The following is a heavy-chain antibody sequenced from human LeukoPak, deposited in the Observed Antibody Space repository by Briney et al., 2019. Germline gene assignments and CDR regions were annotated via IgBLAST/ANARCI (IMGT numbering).Heavy chain of an antibody. CDR2: ISGSDGST. CDR3: AKDRNYCTNGVCYSGCDY. J-gene: IGHJ4*02. CDR1: GFTFGSYA. V-gene: IGHV3-23*01. D-gene: IGHD2-8*01. Sequence: GGSLRLSCAASGFTFGSYAMSWVRQAPGKGLEWVSGISGSDGSTNYADSVKGRFTISRENSKNTLYLQMNSLRAEDTAVYYCAKDRNYCTNGVCYSGCDYWGQGTLVTVSS.